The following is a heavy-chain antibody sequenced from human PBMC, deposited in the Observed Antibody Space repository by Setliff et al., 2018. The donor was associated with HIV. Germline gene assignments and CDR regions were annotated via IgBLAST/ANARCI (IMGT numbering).Heavy chain of an antibody. CDR1: GFTFSSYW. CDR3: ARGDHGSDLQNGMDV. CDR2: LNTDGSNT. J-gene: IGHJ6*02. Sequence: GGSLRLSCAASGFTFSSYWMHWVRQAPGKGLVWVSRLNTDGSNTRYADSVKGRFTIPRDNVKNTLYLQMNSLRGEDTAVYFCARGDHGSDLQNGMDVWGQGTTVTVS. D-gene: IGHD3-10*01. V-gene: IGHV3-74*01.